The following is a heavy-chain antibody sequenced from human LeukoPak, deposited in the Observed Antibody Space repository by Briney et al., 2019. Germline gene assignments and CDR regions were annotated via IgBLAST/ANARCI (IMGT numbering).Heavy chain of an antibody. V-gene: IGHV1-18*01. J-gene: IGHJ5*02. Sequence: GASVKVSCKASGYTFSSYGISWVRQAPGQGLEWMGWISGYNGNTHYAHNLQGRVTMTTDTSTSTAYMELGSLRSDDTAVYYCARDEARYSSGYYPNWFDPWGQGTLVTVSS. CDR2: ISGYNGNT. D-gene: IGHD3-22*01. CDR1: GYTFSSYG. CDR3: ARDEARYSSGYYPNWFDP.